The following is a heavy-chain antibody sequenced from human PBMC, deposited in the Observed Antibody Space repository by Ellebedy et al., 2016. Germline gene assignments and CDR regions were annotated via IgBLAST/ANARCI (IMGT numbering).Heavy chain of an antibody. D-gene: IGHD3-10*01. V-gene: IGHV3-9*01. CDR1: GFNFDDYV. CDR2: INWNSGTI. Sequence: GGSLRLXXAASGFNFDDYVMHWVRQGPGKGLEWVSGINWNSGTIGYADSVKGRFTISRDNSKNTLFLQMNKLRAEDTAVYYCAKGQTFFGDYLPPGGAFDLWGQGTVVTVSS. CDR3: AKGQTFFGDYLPPGGAFDL. J-gene: IGHJ3*01.